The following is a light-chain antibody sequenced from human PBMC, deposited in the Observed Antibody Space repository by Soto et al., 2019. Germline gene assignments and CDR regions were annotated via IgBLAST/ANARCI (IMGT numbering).Light chain of an antibody. J-gene: IGLJ1*01. V-gene: IGLV1-47*02. Sequence: QSVLTQPPSASGTPGQRVTISCSGRSANIGNNYVCWYQQVPGTAPKLLIYSNNQRPSGVPDRFSGSKSGTPASLAISGLRSEDEADYYCVSWDDSLSGLVFGTGTKLTVL. CDR2: SNN. CDR1: SANIGNNY. CDR3: VSWDDSLSGLV.